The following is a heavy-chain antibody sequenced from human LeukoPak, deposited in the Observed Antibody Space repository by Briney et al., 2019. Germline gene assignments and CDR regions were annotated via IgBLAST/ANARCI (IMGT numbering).Heavy chain of an antibody. J-gene: IGHJ6*02. CDR3: ARNQYYDILTDPYYYGMDV. V-gene: IGHV3-48*01. Sequence: PGGSLRLSCAASGFTFSSYSMNWVRQAPGKGLEWVSYISSSSSTKYYADSVKGRFTISRDNAKNSLYLQMNSLRAEDTAVYYCARNQYYDILTDPYYYGMDVWGQGTTVTVSS. CDR2: ISSSSSTK. CDR1: GFTFSSYS. D-gene: IGHD3-9*01.